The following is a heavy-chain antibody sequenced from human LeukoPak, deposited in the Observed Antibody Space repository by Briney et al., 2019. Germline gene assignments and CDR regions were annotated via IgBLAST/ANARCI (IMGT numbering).Heavy chain of an antibody. V-gene: IGHV1-2*02. D-gene: IGHD2-15*01. CDR3: ASEDCSGGSCYSWIY. CDR1: GYTFTGYY. Sequence: ASVKVSCKASGYTFTGYYMHWVRQAPGQGLEWMGWINPNSGGTNYAQKFQGRVTMTSDTSISTAYMELSRLRSDDTAVYYCASEDCSGGSCYSWIYWGQGTLVTVST. J-gene: IGHJ4*02. CDR2: INPNSGGT.